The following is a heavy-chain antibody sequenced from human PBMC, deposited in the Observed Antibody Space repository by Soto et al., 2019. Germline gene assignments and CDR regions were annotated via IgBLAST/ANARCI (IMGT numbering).Heavy chain of an antibody. J-gene: IGHJ6*02. CDR3: AQGGVRMDV. Sequence: SETLSLTCTVSGGSISSSSWSWIRQPPGKGLEWIGFINYSGSTYNPSLKSRVTISEDTSMNQFSLRLSSVTAADTAVYYCAQGGVRMDVWGQGTTVTVSS. V-gene: IGHV4-59*01. D-gene: IGHD3-16*01. CDR2: INYSGST. CDR1: GGSISSSS.